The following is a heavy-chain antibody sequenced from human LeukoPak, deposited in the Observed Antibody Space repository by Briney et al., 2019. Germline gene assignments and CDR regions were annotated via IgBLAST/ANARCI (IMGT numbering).Heavy chain of an antibody. CDR3: AKHGDNYYFDS. J-gene: IGHJ4*02. Sequence: SKTLSLTCTVSGGSISSYYWSWIRQSPGKGLEWIAYIYYSGSTNHNPSLKSRVTISVDTSQNQFSLKLSSVTAADTAVYYCAKHGDNYYFDSWGQGTLVTVSS. CDR1: GGSISSYY. CDR2: IYYSGST. V-gene: IGHV4-59*08. D-gene: IGHD4/OR15-4a*01.